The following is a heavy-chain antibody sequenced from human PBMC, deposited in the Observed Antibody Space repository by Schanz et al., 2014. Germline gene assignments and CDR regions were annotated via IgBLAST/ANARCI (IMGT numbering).Heavy chain of an antibody. CDR1: GFPFSNPFSNA. V-gene: IGHV3-64*01. J-gene: IGHJ4*02. D-gene: IGHD2-21*01. CDR3: AKGQLLSYYFDY. Sequence: EVQLVESGGDLVKPGGSLRLSCAASGFPFSNPFSNAWMSWVRQAPGKGLEYVSTINSNGGSTYYANSVKGRFSISRDNSKNTLYLQMNSLRGDDTAVYYCAKGQLLSYYFDYWGQGTLVTVSS. CDR2: INSNGGST.